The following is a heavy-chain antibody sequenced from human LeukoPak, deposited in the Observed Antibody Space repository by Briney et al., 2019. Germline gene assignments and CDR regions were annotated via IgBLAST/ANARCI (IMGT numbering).Heavy chain of an antibody. D-gene: IGHD3-22*01. CDR2: INPNSGGT. J-gene: IGHJ5*02. CDR1: GYTFTGYY. Sequence: ASVKVSCKASGYTFTGYYMHWVRQAPGQGLEWMGRINPNSGGTNYAQKFQGRVTITADESTSTAYMELSSLRSEDTAVYYCARVRETMIAWGQGTLVTVSS. CDR3: ARVRETMIA. V-gene: IGHV1-2*06.